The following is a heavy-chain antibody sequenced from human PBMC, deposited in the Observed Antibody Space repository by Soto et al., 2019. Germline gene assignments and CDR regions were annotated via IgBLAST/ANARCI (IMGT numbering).Heavy chain of an antibody. CDR2: IYHSGST. Sequence: PSETLSLTCAVSGGSISSGGYSWSWIRQPPGKGLEWIGYIYHSGSTYHNPSLRSRVTISVDRSKDQFSLNLSSVTAADTAVYYCARALWEVGGAFEIWGQGTMVTVSS. D-gene: IGHD1-26*01. J-gene: IGHJ3*02. V-gene: IGHV4-30-2*01. CDR3: ARALWEVGGAFEI. CDR1: GGSISSGGYS.